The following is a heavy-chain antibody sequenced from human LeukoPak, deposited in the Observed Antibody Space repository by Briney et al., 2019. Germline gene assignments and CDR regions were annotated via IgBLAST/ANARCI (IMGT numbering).Heavy chain of an antibody. J-gene: IGHJ5*02. CDR2: INTNTGNP. CDR3: ARDSVVVVAALNWFDP. D-gene: IGHD2-15*01. CDR1: GYTFTSYA. Sequence: RASVKVSCKASGYTFTSYAMNWVRQAPGQGLEWMGWINTNTGNPTYAQGFTGRFVFSLDTSVSTAYLQISSLKAEDTAVYYCARDSVVVVAALNWFDPWGQGTLVTVSS. V-gene: IGHV7-4-1*02.